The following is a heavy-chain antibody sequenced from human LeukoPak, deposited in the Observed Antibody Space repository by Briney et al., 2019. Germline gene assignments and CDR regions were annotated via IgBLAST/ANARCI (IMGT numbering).Heavy chain of an antibody. Sequence: GGSLRLSCAASGFTFSDYYMSWIHQAPGKGLEWVSYISSSGSTIYYADSVKGRFTISRDNAKNSLYLQMNSLRAEDTAVYYCARDPSGYSYGLNWFDPWGQGTLVTVSS. CDR3: ARDPSGYSYGLNWFDP. V-gene: IGHV3-11*04. D-gene: IGHD5-18*01. CDR2: ISSSGSTI. J-gene: IGHJ5*02. CDR1: GFTFSDYY.